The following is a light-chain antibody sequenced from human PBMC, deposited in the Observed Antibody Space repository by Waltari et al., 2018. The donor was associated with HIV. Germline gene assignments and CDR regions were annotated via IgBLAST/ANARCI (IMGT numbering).Light chain of an antibody. Sequence: QSVLTQPPSASGTPGQRVTIPCSGSSSNIATNTVNWYQQLPGTAPKLLTYTNNQRPSGVPARFSGSKSGTSASLAISGLQSDDDADYYCATWDDSLNGWVFGGGTRLTVL. J-gene: IGLJ3*02. CDR1: SSNIATNT. CDR3: ATWDDSLNGWV. CDR2: TNN. V-gene: IGLV1-44*01.